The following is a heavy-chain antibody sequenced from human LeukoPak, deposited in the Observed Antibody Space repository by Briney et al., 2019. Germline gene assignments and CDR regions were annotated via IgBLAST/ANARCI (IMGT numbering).Heavy chain of an antibody. CDR3: ARIRFSENYYYYMDV. CDR1: GGSISSHY. J-gene: IGHJ6*03. Sequence: PSETLSLTCTVSGGSISSHYWSWIRQPPGKGLEWNGYIYYSGSTNYNPSLKSRVTISVDTSKNQFSLKLSSVTAADTAVYYCARIRFSENYYYYMDVWGKGTTVTVYS. D-gene: IGHD3-3*01. V-gene: IGHV4-59*11. CDR2: IYYSGST.